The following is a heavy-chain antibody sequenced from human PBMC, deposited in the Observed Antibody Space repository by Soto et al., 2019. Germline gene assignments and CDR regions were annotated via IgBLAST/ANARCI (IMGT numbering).Heavy chain of an antibody. CDR2: IHYSGST. D-gene: IGHD3-16*01. CDR3: ARLGGAHYYGMDV. V-gene: IGHV4-30-2*01. J-gene: IGHJ6*02. CDR1: GGSICSGGYS. Sequence: QLQLQESGSGLVKPSQTLSLTCAVSGGSICSGGYSWSWIRQPPGKGLEWIGYIHYSGSTYYNPSLKSRVTISLDRSKNQFSLKLSSVTAADTAVYYCARLGGAHYYGMDVWGQGTTVTVSS.